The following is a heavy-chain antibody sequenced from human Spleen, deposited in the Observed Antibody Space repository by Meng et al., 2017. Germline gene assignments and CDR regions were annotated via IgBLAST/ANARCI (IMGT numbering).Heavy chain of an antibody. CDR3: ARAVGTAFGY. V-gene: IGHV4-30-4*01. CDR2: IYYRGST. J-gene: IGHJ4*02. CDR1: GGSISSGDYY. D-gene: IGHD1-26*01. Sequence: QVQLLESGPGLVKPSQTLSLTCTVSGGSISSGDYYWSWIRQPPGKGLEWIGYIYYRGSTYYNPSLKSRVTISLDTSKNQFFLNLSSMTAADTAVYYCARAVGTAFGYWGQGTLVTVSS.